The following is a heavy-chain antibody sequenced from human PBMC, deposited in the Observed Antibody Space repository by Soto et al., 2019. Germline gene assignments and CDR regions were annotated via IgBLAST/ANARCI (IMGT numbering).Heavy chain of an antibody. CDR1: GFTFSTYS. V-gene: IGHV3-30-3*02. D-gene: IGHD2-21*02. CDR3: ARGLVVTAKGWFDL. CDR2: ISYDGNRI. J-gene: IGHJ5*02. Sequence: QVQLVELGGGVVQRGESLRLSGAASGFTFSTYSMNWVRQSPGKGLEWVAVISYDGNRIYYADSVKGRFTISRDNAKNTMFLQMSGLRPEDTAIYYCARGLVVTAKGWFDLWGQGTQVTVSS.